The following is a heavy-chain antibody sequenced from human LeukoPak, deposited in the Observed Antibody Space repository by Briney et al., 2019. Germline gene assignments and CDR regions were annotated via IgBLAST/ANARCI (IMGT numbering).Heavy chain of an antibody. D-gene: IGHD2-2*01. V-gene: IGHV1-69*05. CDR3: ARLVGYCSSTSCLDFDY. J-gene: IGHJ4*02. CDR2: IIPSFGTA. Sequence: SVKVSCKASGGTFSSYAISWVRQAPGQGLEWMGGIIPSFGTANYAQKFQGRVTITTDESTSTAYMELSSLRSEDTAVYYCARLVGYCSSTSCLDFDYWGQGTLVTVSS. CDR1: GGTFSSYA.